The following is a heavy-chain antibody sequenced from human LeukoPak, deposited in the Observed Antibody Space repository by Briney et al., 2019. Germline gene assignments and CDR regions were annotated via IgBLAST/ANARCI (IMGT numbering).Heavy chain of an antibody. V-gene: IGHV5-51*01. CDR3: GMSGDRVPLQDDVFDV. D-gene: IGHD1-26*01. Sequence: GESLKISCKVSGYSFTSYCIGWVRQMPGKGLEWMGVIYPGDSGPTYSPSFQGQVTIPVDKSINTAYLQWSSLQASDTAMYYCGMSGDRVPLQDDVFDVWGQGTMVTVST. J-gene: IGHJ3*01. CDR2: IYPGDSGP. CDR1: GYSFTSYC.